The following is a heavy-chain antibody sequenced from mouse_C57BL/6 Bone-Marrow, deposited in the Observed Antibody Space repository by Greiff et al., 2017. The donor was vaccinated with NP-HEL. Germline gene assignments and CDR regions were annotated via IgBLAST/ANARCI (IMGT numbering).Heavy chain of an antibody. CDR1: GYTFPSYW. Sequence: VQLQQPGAELVKPGASVKLSCKASGYTFPSYWMQWVKQRPGQGLEWIGEIDPSDSYTNYNQKFKGKATLTVDTSSSTAYMQLSSLTSEDSAVYYCARYYDYDWFAYWGQGTLVTVSA. V-gene: IGHV1-50*01. CDR3: ARYYDYDWFAY. J-gene: IGHJ3*01. D-gene: IGHD2-4*01. CDR2: IDPSDSYT.